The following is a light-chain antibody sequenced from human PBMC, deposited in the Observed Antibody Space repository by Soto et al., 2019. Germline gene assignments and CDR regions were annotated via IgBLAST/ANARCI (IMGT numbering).Light chain of an antibody. CDR1: QSISSW. CDR2: KAS. J-gene: IGKJ5*01. Sequence: DIQMTQSPSTLSASVGDRVTITCRASQSISSWLAWYQQKPGKAPKLLIYKASSLESGVPSRFSGSGSGTGFTLTISSLQPDDFATYCCQQYNSYSITFGQGTRLEMK. V-gene: IGKV1-5*03. CDR3: QQYNSYSIT.